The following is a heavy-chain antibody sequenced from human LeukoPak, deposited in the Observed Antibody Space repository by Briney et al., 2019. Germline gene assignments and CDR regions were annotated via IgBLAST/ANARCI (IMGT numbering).Heavy chain of an antibody. CDR1: GFTFDDYA. CDR2: IYSSVT. D-gene: IGHD4/OR15-4a*01. J-gene: IGHJ4*02. Sequence: GGSLRLSCAVSGFTFDDYAMHWVRQAPGKGLEWVSFIYSSVTHYSDSVKGRFTISRDNSKNTLFLQMNSLRAEDTAVYYCARRAGAYSHPYDYWGQGTLVTVSS. CDR3: ARRAGAYSHPYDY. V-gene: IGHV3-53*01.